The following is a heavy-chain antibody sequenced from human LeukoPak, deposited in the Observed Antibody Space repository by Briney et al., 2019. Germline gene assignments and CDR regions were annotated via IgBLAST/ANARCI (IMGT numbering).Heavy chain of an antibody. Sequence: ASVKVSCEASGYIFTSYNMYWVRQAPGQGLEWMGRINPNSGGTNYAQKFQGRVTMTRDTSISTAYMELSRLRSDDTAVYYCARSKQWLALDFDYWGQGTLVTVSS. D-gene: IGHD6-19*01. J-gene: IGHJ4*02. CDR2: INPNSGGT. V-gene: IGHV1-2*06. CDR3: ARSKQWLALDFDY. CDR1: GYIFTSYN.